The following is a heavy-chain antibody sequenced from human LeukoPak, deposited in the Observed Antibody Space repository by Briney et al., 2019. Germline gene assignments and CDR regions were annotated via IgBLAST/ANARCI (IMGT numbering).Heavy chain of an antibody. CDR2: ISSSSSTI. CDR3: ARDLCGGDCYSG. J-gene: IGHJ4*02. D-gene: IGHD2-21*01. Sequence: PGGSLRLSCAASEFTFSSYSVNGVRQAPGKGLEWVSYISSSSSTIYYTDSVKGRFTISRDNAKNSLYLQMNSLRAEDTAVYYCARDLCGGDCYSGWGQGTLVTVSS. V-gene: IGHV3-48*01. CDR1: EFTFSSYS.